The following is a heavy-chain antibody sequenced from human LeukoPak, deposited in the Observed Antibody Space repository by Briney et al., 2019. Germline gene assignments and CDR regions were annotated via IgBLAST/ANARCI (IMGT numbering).Heavy chain of an antibody. J-gene: IGHJ3*02. CDR3: AKFQQWVNDAFDI. CDR1: GFTFSSYA. CDR2: ISGSGGST. D-gene: IGHD6-19*01. V-gene: IGHV3-23*01. Sequence: GASLRLSCAASGFTFSSYAMSWVRQAPGKGLEWVSAISGSGGSTYYADSVKGRFTISRDNSKNTLYLQMNSLRAEDTALYYCAKFQQWVNDAFDIWGQGTMVTVSS.